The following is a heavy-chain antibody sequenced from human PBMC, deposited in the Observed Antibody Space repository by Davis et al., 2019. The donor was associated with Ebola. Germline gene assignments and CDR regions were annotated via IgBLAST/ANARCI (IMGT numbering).Heavy chain of an antibody. V-gene: IGHV3-30-3*01. Sequence: GGSLRLSCAASGFTFSSYAMHWVRQAPGKGLEWVTLISHDESTKFYADSVKGRFTLSRDNSKKTMYLQMNSLRAEDTAVYYCARSGLSFGVVKYHYGMDVWGKGTTVTVSS. CDR3: ARSGLSFGVVKYHYGMDV. J-gene: IGHJ6*04. D-gene: IGHD3-3*01. CDR1: GFTFSSYA. CDR2: ISHDESTK.